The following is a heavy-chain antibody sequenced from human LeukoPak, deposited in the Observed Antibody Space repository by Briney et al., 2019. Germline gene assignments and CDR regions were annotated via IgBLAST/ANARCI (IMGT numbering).Heavy chain of an antibody. J-gene: IGHJ5*02. V-gene: IGHV4-59*01. D-gene: IGHD3-10*01. CDR3: ARVWKITMVRGVNFWFDP. Sequence: SETLSLTCTVSDGSISSYYWSWIRQSPGKGLEWIGYIYYSGSTNYNPSLKSRVTISVDTSKNQFSLKLSSVTAADTAVYYCARVWKITMVRGVNFWFDPWGQGTLVTVSS. CDR1: DGSISSYY. CDR2: IYYSGST.